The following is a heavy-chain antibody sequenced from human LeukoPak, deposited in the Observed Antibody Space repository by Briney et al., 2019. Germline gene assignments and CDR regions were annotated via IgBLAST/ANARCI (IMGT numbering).Heavy chain of an antibody. J-gene: IGHJ6*02. CDR2: INPNSGGT. CDR3: AREPISSRWSPAGMDV. CDR1: GYTFTGYY. D-gene: IGHD6-13*01. V-gene: IGHV1-2*04. Sequence: ASVKVSCKASGYTFTGYYMHWVRQAPGQGLEWMGWINPNSGGTNYAQKFQGWVTMTRDTSISTAYMELSRLRSDDTAVYYCAREPISSRWSPAGMDVWGQGTTVTVSS.